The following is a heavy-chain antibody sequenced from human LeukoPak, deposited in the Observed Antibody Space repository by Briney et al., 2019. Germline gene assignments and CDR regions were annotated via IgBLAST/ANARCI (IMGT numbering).Heavy chain of an antibody. Sequence: GGSLRLSCAASGFTFSSYGMHWVRQAPGKGLEWVAVIWYDGSNKYYADSVKGRFTISRDNSKNTLYLQMNSLRAEDTAVYYCARAREYYYDSSGFGYWGQGTLVTVSS. CDR3: ARAREYYYDSSGFGY. CDR2: IWYDGSNK. D-gene: IGHD3-22*01. V-gene: IGHV3-33*08. CDR1: GFTFSSYG. J-gene: IGHJ4*02.